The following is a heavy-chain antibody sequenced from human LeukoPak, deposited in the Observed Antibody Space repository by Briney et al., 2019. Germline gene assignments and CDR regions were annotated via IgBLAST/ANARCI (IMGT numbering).Heavy chain of an antibody. Sequence: SETLSLTCTVSGGSISSYYWSLIRQPAGKGLEWIGRIYISGSTNYNLSLKSRVTMSVDTSKNQFSLRLSSVTAADTAVYFCAGLGGYCTNAVCYSTFDIWGQGTMVTVSS. D-gene: IGHD2-8*01. CDR1: GGSISSYY. J-gene: IGHJ3*02. V-gene: IGHV4-4*07. CDR2: IYISGST. CDR3: AGLGGYCTNAVCYSTFDI.